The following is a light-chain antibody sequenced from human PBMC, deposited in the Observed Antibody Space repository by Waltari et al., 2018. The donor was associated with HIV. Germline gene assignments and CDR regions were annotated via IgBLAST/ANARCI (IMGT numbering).Light chain of an antibody. Sequence: SALTQPPSASGSPGQSVTISCTGTSRDVGGSHHVSWYQQHPGTAPKRLVYAVTKRPPGVPNRFSGSKSGNTASLTVSGLQAEDEADYYCVSYAGVRDRWVFGGGTKLTVL. CDR3: VSYAGVRDRWV. V-gene: IGLV2-8*01. CDR2: AVT. J-gene: IGLJ3*02. CDR1: SRDVGGSHH.